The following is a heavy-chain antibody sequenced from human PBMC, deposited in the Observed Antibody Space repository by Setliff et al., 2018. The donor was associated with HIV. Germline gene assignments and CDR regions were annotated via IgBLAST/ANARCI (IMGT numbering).Heavy chain of an antibody. J-gene: IGHJ5*02. CDR3: ARVPVAGANWFDP. CDR1: GGSISSSPYY. D-gene: IGHD2-21*01. Sequence: SETLSLTCVVSGGSISSSPYYWGWIRQPPGKGLEWIGSISYSGSTYHNPSLKSRVTISVDRSKNLFSLKLISVTAADQGVYYCARVPVAGANWFDPWGLGTLVTVSS. V-gene: IGHV4-39*01. CDR2: ISYSGST.